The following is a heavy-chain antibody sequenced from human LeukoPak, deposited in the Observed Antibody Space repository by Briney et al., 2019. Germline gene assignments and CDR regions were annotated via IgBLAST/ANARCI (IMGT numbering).Heavy chain of an antibody. Sequence: GGSLRLSCAASGFTFSSYTMNWVRQAPGKGLDWVSSISSSSSYIYYADSVKGRFTISRDNAKNSLYLQMNSLRAEDTAVYYCARYPMTTVTTTFDLDSWGQGTLVTVSS. V-gene: IGHV3-21*01. J-gene: IGHJ4*02. D-gene: IGHD4-11*01. CDR3: ARYPMTTVTTTFDLDS. CDR1: GFTFSSYT. CDR2: ISSSSSYI.